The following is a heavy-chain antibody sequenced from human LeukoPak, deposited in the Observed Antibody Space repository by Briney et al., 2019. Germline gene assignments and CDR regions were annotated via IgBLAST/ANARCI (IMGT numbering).Heavy chain of an antibody. D-gene: IGHD3-22*01. Sequence: GESLKISCKGSGYRFSDYWIGWVRQMPGKGLEWMEIIYPGDSDIRYSPSFQGQVTFSADKSISTAYLQWSSLKASDTAMYYCAKYYYDRSVGPFDYWGQGTLVTVSS. V-gene: IGHV5-51*01. CDR3: AKYYYDRSVGPFDY. CDR1: GYRFSDYW. J-gene: IGHJ4*02. CDR2: IYPGDSDI.